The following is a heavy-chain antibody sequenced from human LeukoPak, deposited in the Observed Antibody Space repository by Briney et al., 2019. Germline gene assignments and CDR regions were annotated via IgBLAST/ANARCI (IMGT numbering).Heavy chain of an antibody. CDR2: IHYSGST. CDR3: ARLPTVTTSMYYFDY. J-gene: IGHJ4*02. V-gene: IGHV4-39*01. D-gene: IGHD4-17*01. Sequence: SETLSLTCTVSGGSISSNSYHWGWIRQPPGKGLEWIGSIHYSGSTYYNPSLKSRVTISVDTSKNQFSLKLSPVTAADTAVYYCARLPTVTTSMYYFDYWGQGTLVTVSS. CDR1: GGSISSNSYH.